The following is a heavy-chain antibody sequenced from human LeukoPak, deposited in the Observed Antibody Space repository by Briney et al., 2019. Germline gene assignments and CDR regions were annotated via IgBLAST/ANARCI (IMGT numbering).Heavy chain of an antibody. V-gene: IGHV3-21*06. Sequence: GGSLRLSCAASGFTFKSYTMIWVRQAPGMGLEWVSSISSSGTFVYYADSVKGRFAISRDNAKNSLYLQMNSLRAEDTAVYYCARATAGGWAFDYWGQGTLVTVSS. CDR3: ARATAGGWAFDY. CDR2: ISSSGTFV. D-gene: IGHD6-19*01. J-gene: IGHJ4*02. CDR1: GFTFKSYT.